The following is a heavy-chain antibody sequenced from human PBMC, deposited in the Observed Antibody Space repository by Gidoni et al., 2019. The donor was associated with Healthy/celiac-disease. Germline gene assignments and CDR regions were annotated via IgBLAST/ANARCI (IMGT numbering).Heavy chain of an antibody. J-gene: IGHJ4*02. CDR3: ARLRDGYNPEHYFDY. CDR1: GGSISSSSYY. V-gene: IGHV4-39*01. CDR2: IYYSGST. Sequence: QLQLQESGPGLVKPSETLSLTCTVSGGSISSSSYYWGWIRQPPGKGLEWIGSIYYSGSTYYNPSLKSRVTISVDTSKNQFSLKLSSVTAADTAVYYCARLRDGYNPEHYFDYWGQGTLVTVSS. D-gene: IGHD5-12*01.